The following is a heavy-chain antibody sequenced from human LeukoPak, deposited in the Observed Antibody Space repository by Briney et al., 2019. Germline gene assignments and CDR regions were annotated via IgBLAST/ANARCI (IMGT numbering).Heavy chain of an antibody. D-gene: IGHD3-22*01. CDR1: GFTFSSYA. J-gene: IGHJ4*02. CDR2: ISGNGGTT. Sequence: PGGSLRLSCAASGFTFSSYAMGWVRQAPGKGLEWVSGISGNGGTTYYADSVKGRFTISRDNSKNTLYLQMNGLRAEDTAVYYCAKDMFSGYSGNYFDYWGQGTLVTVSS. CDR3: AKDMFSGYSGNYFDY. V-gene: IGHV3-23*01.